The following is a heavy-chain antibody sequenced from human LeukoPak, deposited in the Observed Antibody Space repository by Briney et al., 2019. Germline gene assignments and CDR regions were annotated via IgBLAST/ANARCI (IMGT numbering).Heavy chain of an antibody. J-gene: IGHJ4*02. CDR1: GFTFSSYA. CDR2: ITESWST. D-gene: IGHD2-21*01. Sequence: SGGSLRLSCAASGFTFSSYAMSGVRQAPGGGLEGVSGITESWSTFYADLVKGRFTISRKISKNTLYLQMNSLRAEDTAVYYCAKDIRRSEDYWGQGTLVTVSS. V-gene: IGHV3-23*01. CDR3: AKDIRRSEDY.